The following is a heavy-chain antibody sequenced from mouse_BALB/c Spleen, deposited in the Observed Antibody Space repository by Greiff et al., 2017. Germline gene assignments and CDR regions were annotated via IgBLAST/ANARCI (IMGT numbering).Heavy chain of an antibody. CDR3: AREPWFAY. CDR2: IRNKANGYTT. J-gene: IGHJ3*01. Sequence: EVKVVESGGGLVQPGGSLRLSCATSGFTFTDYYMSWVRQPPGKALEWLGFIRNKANGYTTEYSASVKGRFTISRDNSQSILYLQMNTLRAEDSATYYCAREPWFAYWGQGTLVTVSA. CDR1: GFTFTDYY. V-gene: IGHV7-3*02.